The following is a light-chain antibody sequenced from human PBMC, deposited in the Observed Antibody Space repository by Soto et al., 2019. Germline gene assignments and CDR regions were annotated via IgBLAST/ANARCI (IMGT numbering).Light chain of an antibody. Sequence: EIVMTQSPATLSVSPGEVATLSCRASQGIGDTLAWYQQKPGQTPRLLIYDTSIRSTGVPARFSGSRSGAEFTLTSSSLQSEDFAVYYCQHYITWPLTFGGGTKVESK. CDR3: QHYITWPLT. CDR1: QGIGDT. V-gene: IGKV3-15*01. J-gene: IGKJ4*01. CDR2: DTS.